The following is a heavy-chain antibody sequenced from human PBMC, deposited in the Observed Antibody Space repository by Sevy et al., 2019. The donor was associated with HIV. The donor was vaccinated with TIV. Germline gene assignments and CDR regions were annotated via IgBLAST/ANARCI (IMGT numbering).Heavy chain of an antibody. V-gene: IGHV3-7*03. CDR2: IKEDGSEK. CDR3: AGGRFDSTGSFDAFDI. J-gene: IGHJ3*02. Sequence: GGSLRLSCAASGFTFSSYWMTWVRQAPGKGLEWVANIKEDGSEKYYVDSVKGRFSISRDNAKNSLYLQMNSLRAEDTAIYYCAGGRFDSTGSFDAFDIWGRGTLVTVSS. CDR1: GFTFSSYW. D-gene: IGHD3-22*01.